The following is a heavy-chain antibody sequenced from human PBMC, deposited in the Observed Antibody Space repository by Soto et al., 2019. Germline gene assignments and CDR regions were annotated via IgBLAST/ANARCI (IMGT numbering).Heavy chain of an antibody. J-gene: IGHJ6*02. CDR2: ISASGGST. D-gene: IGHD1-7*01. CDR3: SKGIGTTRLYSMDV. CDR1: GFTFHTYV. Sequence: GGSLRLSCVASGFTFHTYVMNWVRQAPGKGLEWVSGISASGGSTFYADSLKGRFTISRDNSRNTLYLQMNSLRADDTAVYYCSKGIGTTRLYSMDVWGQGTTVTVSS. V-gene: IGHV3-23*01.